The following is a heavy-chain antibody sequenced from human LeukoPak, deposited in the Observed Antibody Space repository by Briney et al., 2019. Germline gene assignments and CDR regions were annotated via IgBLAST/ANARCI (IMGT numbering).Heavy chain of an antibody. CDR1: GFTFSSYA. CDR2: ISSNGGST. J-gene: IGHJ3*02. V-gene: IGHV3-64*01. Sequence: AGGSLRLSCAASGFTFSSYAMHWVRQAPGKGLEYVSAISSNGGSTYYANSVKGRFTISRDNSKNALYLQMGSLRAEDMAVYYCARDLWASPERSGSYSGAFDIWGQGTMVTVSS. D-gene: IGHD1-26*01. CDR3: ARDLWASPERSGSYSGAFDI.